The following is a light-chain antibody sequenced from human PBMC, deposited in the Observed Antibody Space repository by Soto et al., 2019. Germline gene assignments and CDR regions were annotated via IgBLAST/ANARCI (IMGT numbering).Light chain of an antibody. CDR3: QQSYSTPPGT. CDR2: DAS. V-gene: IGKV1-9*01. Sequence: DIQLTQSPSFLSASVGDRVTITCRASQGINTYLAWYQQKLGKAPKVLIYDASKLHSGVPSRFSGSGSGTEFTLTISSLQPEDFATYYCQQSYSTPPGTFGQGTKVDIK. J-gene: IGKJ1*01. CDR1: QGINTY.